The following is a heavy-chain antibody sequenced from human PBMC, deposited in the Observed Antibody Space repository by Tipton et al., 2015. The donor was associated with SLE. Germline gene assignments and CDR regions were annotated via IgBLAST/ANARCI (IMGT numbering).Heavy chain of an antibody. Sequence: TLSLTCTVSGGSISSYYWSWIRQPAGKGLEWIGRIYTSGSTNYNPSLKSRVTISVDTSKNQFSLKLSSVTAADTAVYYCARVRLLSDAFDIWGQGTMVTVSS. V-gene: IGHV4-4*07. D-gene: IGHD2-15*01. CDR2: IYTSGST. CDR3: ARVRLLSDAFDI. CDR1: GGSISSYY. J-gene: IGHJ3*02.